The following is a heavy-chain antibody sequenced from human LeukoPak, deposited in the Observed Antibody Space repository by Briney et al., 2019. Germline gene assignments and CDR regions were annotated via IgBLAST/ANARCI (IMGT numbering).Heavy chain of an antibody. Sequence: ASVKVSCKASGYTFTSYGISWVRQAPGQGLEWMGWISAYNGNTNYAQKLQGRVAMTTDTSTSTAYMELRSLRSDDTAVYYCARYCSGGSCYSLYYYYYGMDVWGQGTTVTVSS. J-gene: IGHJ6*02. CDR1: GYTFTSYG. CDR3: ARYCSGGSCYSLYYYYYGMDV. D-gene: IGHD2-15*01. V-gene: IGHV1-18*01. CDR2: ISAYNGNT.